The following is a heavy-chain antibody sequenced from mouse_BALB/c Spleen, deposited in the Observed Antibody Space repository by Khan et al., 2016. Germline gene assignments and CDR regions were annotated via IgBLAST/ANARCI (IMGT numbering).Heavy chain of an antibody. CDR1: GYSFTGYT. V-gene: IGHV1-26*01. CDR3: ARSGYYDY. CDR2: ISPYNGDT. J-gene: IGHJ2*01. Sequence: EVELVESGPELVKPGASLKISCKASGYSFTGYTMNWVKQSHGEKLEWIGLISPYNGDTSYNQRFTGKATLTVDKSSSTAYMELLSLTSEDSAVYYCARSGYYDYWGQGTTLTVSS. D-gene: IGHD2-3*01.